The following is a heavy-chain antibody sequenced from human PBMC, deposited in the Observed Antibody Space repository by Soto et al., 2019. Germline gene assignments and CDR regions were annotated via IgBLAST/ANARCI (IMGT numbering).Heavy chain of an antibody. D-gene: IGHD4-4*01. CDR3: ARGLVDGATVTTPSSDYYGMDV. Sequence: GGSLRLSCAASGFTFSSYSMNWVRQAPGKGLEWVSYISSSSSTIYYADSVKGRFTISRDNAKNSLYLQMNSLRDEDTAVYYCARGLVDGATVTTPSSDYYGMDVWGQGTTVTVSS. J-gene: IGHJ6*02. V-gene: IGHV3-48*02. CDR2: ISSSSSTI. CDR1: GFTFSSYS.